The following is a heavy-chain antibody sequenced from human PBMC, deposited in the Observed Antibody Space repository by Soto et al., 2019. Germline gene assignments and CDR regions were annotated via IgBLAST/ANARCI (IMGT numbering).Heavy chain of an antibody. Sequence: QVQLVESGGGVVQAGRSLRLSCAASGFTFRNTGLHWVRQSPGKGLEWVAVIWYDGSNEKYADSVKGRFTMTIDNPKNTMFLQMNSLRVEHTAVYYFAREGFWSGSQSSYYGMDVWGQGTTVTVSS. CDR2: IWYDGSNE. CDR3: AREGFWSGSQSSYYGMDV. CDR1: GFTFRNTG. J-gene: IGHJ6*02. D-gene: IGHD3-3*01. V-gene: IGHV3-33*01.